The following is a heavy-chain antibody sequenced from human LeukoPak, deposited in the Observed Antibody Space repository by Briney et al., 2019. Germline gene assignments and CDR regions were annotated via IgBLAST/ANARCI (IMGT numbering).Heavy chain of an antibody. J-gene: IGHJ4*02. CDR1: GFTFSSYA. V-gene: IGHV3-23*01. CDR2: ISGSGGST. D-gene: IGHD3-10*01. Sequence: GGSLRLSRAASGFTFSSYAMSWVRQAPGKGLEWVSAISGSGGSTYYADSVKGRFTISRDNAKNTLFLQINSLRAEDTAVYYCARAGSYRFDYWGQGTLVTVSS. CDR3: ARAGSYRFDY.